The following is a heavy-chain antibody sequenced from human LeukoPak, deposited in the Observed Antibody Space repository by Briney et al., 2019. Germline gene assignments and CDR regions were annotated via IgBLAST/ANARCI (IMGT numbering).Heavy chain of an antibody. D-gene: IGHD2-2*01. J-gene: IGHJ5*02. CDR1: GGSFSGYY. CDR3: ARQTKIPAGRNWFDP. V-gene: IGHV4-59*08. Sequence: SETLSLTCAVYGGSFSGYYWSWIRQPPGKGLEWIGYIYYSGSTNYNPSLKSRVTISVDTSKNQFSLKLSSVTAADTAVYYCARQTKIPAGRNWFDPWGQGTLVTVSS. CDR2: IYYSGST.